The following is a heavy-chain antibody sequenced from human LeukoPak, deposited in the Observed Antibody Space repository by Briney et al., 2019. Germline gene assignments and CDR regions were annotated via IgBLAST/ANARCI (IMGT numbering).Heavy chain of an antibody. Sequence: ASVKVSCEASGGTFSSYAISWVRQAPGQGLEWMGGIIPIFGTANYAQKFQGRVTITTDESTSTAYMELSSLRSEDTAVYYCARGPSCSSTSCYGFYYFDYWGQGTLVTVSS. D-gene: IGHD2-2*01. J-gene: IGHJ4*02. CDR2: IIPIFGTA. CDR1: GGTFSSYA. CDR3: ARGPSCSSTSCYGFYYFDY. V-gene: IGHV1-69*05.